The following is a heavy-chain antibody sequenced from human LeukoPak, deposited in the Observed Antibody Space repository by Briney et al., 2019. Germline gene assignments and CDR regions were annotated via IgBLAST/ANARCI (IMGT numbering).Heavy chain of an antibody. CDR2: IYYSGST. CDR1: GGSFSSGTYY. Sequence: SETLSLTCTVSGGSFSSGTYYWRWLRQPPGTGLEWIGYIYYSGSTNYNPSLKSRVTISVDTSKNQFSLKLSSVTAADTAVYYCARDRVRGNSNPYFDYWGQGTLVTVSS. D-gene: IGHD4-11*01. V-gene: IGHV4-61*01. CDR3: ARDRVRGNSNPYFDY. J-gene: IGHJ4*02.